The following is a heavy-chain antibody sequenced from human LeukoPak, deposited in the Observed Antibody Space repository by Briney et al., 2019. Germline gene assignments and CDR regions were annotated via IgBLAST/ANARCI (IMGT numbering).Heavy chain of an antibody. V-gene: IGHV4-39*07. CDR1: GGSITSSSYY. CDR2: IYYSGIT. Sequence: PSETLSLTCTVSGGSITSSSYYWGWIRQPPGKGLEWIGNIYYSGITYYNPSLESRVTMSVDTSRNQFSLKLRSVTAADTAMYYCASRRFPGTFDYWGQGALVTVSS. J-gene: IGHJ4*02. CDR3: ASRRFPGTFDY. D-gene: IGHD6-13*01.